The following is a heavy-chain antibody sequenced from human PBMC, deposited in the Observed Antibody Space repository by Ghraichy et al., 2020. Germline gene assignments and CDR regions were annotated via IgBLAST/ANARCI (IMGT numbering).Heavy chain of an antibody. CDR3: ARGETDDYIWGSYRFYFDY. Sequence: ASVKVSCKASGYTFTSYYMHWVRQAPGQGLEWMGIINPSGGSTSYAQKFQGRVTMTRDTSTSTVYMELSSLRSEDTAVYYCARGETDDYIWGSYRFYFDYWGQGTLVTVSS. CDR1: GYTFTSYY. J-gene: IGHJ4*02. V-gene: IGHV1-46*01. CDR2: INPSGGST. D-gene: IGHD3-16*02.